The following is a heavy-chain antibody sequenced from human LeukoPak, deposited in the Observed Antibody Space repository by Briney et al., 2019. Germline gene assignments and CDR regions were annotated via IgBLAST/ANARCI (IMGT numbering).Heavy chain of an antibody. J-gene: IGHJ4*02. CDR1: GVTFSSYA. CDR2: ISGSGGST. CDR3: AKDRSYLRDFDY. D-gene: IGHD2-15*01. V-gene: IGHV3-23*01. Sequence: GGSLRLSCAASGVTFSSYAMSWVRQAPGKGLEWVSAISGSGGSTYYADSVKGRFTISRDNSKNTLYLQMNSLRAEDTAVYYCAKDRSYLRDFDYWGQGTLVTVSS.